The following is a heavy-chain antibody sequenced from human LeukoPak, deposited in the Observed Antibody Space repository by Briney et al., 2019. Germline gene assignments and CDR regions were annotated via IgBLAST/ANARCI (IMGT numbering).Heavy chain of an antibody. CDR1: VFTYSRYN. Sequence: GGPLRLSCAASVFTYSRYNILWLPQSPEKAVEGVSYISSRRSFILYADPERPRFTVSRDSAKHALYLEMHNVRAEDTAVYCCARDPTPFESRGTYLARWGQGTLVTVSS. D-gene: IGHD2/OR15-2a*01. CDR2: ISSRRSFI. V-gene: IGHV3-21*01. CDR3: ARDPTPFESRGTYLAR. J-gene: IGHJ4*02.